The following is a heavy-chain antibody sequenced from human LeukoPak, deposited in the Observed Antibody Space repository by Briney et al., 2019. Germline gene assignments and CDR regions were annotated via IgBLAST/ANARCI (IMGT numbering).Heavy chain of an antibody. CDR2: INPSGGST. CDR3: ARAGEKKDIVVVPAAMDY. V-gene: IGHV1-46*01. D-gene: IGHD2-2*01. Sequence: ASVKVSCKASGYTFTSYYMHWVRQAPGQGLEWMGIINPSGGSTSYAQKFQGRVTMTRDTSTSTVYMELSSLRSEDTAVYYCARAGEKKDIVVVPAAMDYWGQGTLVTVSS. J-gene: IGHJ4*02. CDR1: GYTFTSYY.